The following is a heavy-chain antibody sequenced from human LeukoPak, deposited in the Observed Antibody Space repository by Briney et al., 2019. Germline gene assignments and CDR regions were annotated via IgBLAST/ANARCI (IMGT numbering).Heavy chain of an antibody. CDR1: GYGFSVFY. J-gene: IGHJ4*02. D-gene: IGHD3-3*02. V-gene: IGHV1-2*02. CDR3: ARVRLADERAWAY. CDR2: ITPKSGDT. Sequence: GASVTLSCTASGYGFSVFYIHWVRQAPGQGLEYVGWITPKSGDTYSPLRFQGRVTMTRDASISTAYMELSSLRSDDTAVYFCARVRLADERAWAYWGQGTLVTVSS.